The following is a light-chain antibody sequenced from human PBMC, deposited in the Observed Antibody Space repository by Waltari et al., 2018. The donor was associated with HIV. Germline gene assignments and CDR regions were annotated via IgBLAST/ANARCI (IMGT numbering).Light chain of an antibody. CDR2: EVS. V-gene: IGLV2-8*01. CDR3: SSYASNNTFVV. J-gene: IGLJ2*01. CDR1: SGDIGRYDF. Sequence: QSALTQPPSASGPPGQSVTISCTGTSGDIGRYDFVSWYQFHPDKVPRLIIYEVSKRPSGVPYRFSGSKSGNTASLTVAGLQTDDEADYYCSSYASNNTFVVFGGGTKLTVL.